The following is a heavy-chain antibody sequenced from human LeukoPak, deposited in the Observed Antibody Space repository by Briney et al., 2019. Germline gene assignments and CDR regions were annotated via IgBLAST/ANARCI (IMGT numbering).Heavy chain of an antibody. CDR2: IHHSGST. CDR1: GGSISGSNW. J-gene: IGHJ4*02. V-gene: IGHV4-4*02. Sequence: SETLSLTCAVSGGSISGSNWWSWVRQPPGKGLEWIGEIHHSGSTNYNPSLKSRVTISVDSSKDQFSLKLSSVTAADTAAYYCWYSGYESGFDYWGQGTQVTVSS. D-gene: IGHD5-12*01. CDR3: WYSGYESGFDY.